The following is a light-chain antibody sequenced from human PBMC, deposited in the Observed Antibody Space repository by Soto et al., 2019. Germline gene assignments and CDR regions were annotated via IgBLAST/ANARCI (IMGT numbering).Light chain of an antibody. CDR3: QQYTNWPRT. CDR1: QSVSSN. Sequence: EIVMTQSPDTLSVSPGEGVSLSCRASQSVSSNLAWYQQKPGQAPRLLIYAASTRATGVPARFSGSGSGTEFTLTISSLQSEDFAIYYCQQYTNWPRTFGLGTKVDIK. J-gene: IGKJ1*01. CDR2: AAS. V-gene: IGKV3-15*01.